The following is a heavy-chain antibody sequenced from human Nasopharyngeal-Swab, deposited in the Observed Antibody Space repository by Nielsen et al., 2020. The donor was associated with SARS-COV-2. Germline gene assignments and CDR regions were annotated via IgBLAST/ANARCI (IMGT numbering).Heavy chain of an antibody. CDR2: INHSGST. D-gene: IGHD6-13*01. CDR3: ASSSWTRFVY. CDR1: GGSFSGYY. V-gene: IGHV4-34*01. Sequence: SETLSLTCAVYGGSFSGYYWSWIRQPPGKGLEWIGEINHSGSTNYNPSLKSRVTISVDTSKNQFSLKLSSVTAADTAVYYCASSSWTRFVYWGQGTLVTVSS. J-gene: IGHJ4*02.